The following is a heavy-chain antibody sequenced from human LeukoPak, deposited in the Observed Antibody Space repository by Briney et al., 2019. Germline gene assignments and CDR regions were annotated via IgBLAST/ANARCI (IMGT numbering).Heavy chain of an antibody. J-gene: IGHJ3*02. CDR2: TYYRPKQHN. Sequence: SHTLSLTRALSGDRLSSNSAAWHSIRKSPSRGLERLVRTYYRPKQHNAYAVSVKSRITINPDTSKNQFSLQLNSVTPEDTAVYYCARDLRLYSSSWFAVVRNDAFDIWGQGTRVTVSS. D-gene: IGHD6-13*01. CDR1: GDRLSSNSAA. CDR3: ARDLRLYSSSWFAVVRNDAFDI. V-gene: IGHV6-1*01.